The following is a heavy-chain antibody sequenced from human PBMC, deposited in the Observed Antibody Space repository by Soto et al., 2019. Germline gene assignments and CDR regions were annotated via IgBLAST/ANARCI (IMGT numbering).Heavy chain of an antibody. CDR3: VSGGYCANGVCYLNFDY. Sequence: PGGPLRLSHSASGFTFRSSGMHKVPQAPAKGVEWVAVIWYDGSNKYYADSVKGRFTISRDNSKNTLYLQLQSVRGEHTDVYYWVSGGYCANGVCYLNFDYWGQGTLV. V-gene: IGHV3-33*01. CDR1: GFTFRSSG. CDR2: IWYDGSNK. J-gene: IGHJ4*02. D-gene: IGHD2-8*01.